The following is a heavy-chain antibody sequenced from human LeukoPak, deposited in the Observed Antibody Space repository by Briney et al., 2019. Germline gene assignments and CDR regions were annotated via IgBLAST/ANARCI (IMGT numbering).Heavy chain of an antibody. CDR2: INPSGGST. D-gene: IGHD4-23*01. CDR1: GYTFTTYY. CDR3: ARDVSYGGNSLYYFDF. J-gene: IGHJ4*02. Sequence: ASVKVSCKASGYTFTTYYMHWVRQAPGQGLEWMGIINPSGGSTSYAQKFQGRVTMTSDTSTSTVYMELSSLRSEDTAVYYCARDVSYGGNSLYYFDFWGQGTLVTVSS. V-gene: IGHV1-46*01.